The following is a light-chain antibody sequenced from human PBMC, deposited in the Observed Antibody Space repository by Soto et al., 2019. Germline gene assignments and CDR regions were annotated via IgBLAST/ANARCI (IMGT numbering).Light chain of an antibody. J-gene: IGKJ2*01. Sequence: EIVLTQSPGTLSLSPGERATLSCRASQSVSSSYLAWYQQKPGQAPRLLIYGASSRATGIPDRFSGSGSGTDFTLTISRLEAEDFAVLYCQHYASLPRYTFGQGTKLEIK. CDR1: QSVSSSY. V-gene: IGKV3-20*01. CDR3: QHYASLPRYT. CDR2: GAS.